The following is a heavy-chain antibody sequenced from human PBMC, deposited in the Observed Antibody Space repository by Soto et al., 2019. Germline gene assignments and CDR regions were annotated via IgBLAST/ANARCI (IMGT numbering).Heavy chain of an antibody. D-gene: IGHD3-22*01. CDR2: ISSSSSYI. CDR3: ARDPDSSGFPPENGFDY. V-gene: IGHV3-21*01. J-gene: IGHJ4*02. Sequence: PGGSLRLSCAASGFTFSSYSMNWVRQAPGKGLEWVSSISSSSSYIYYADSVKGRFTISRDNAKNSLYLQMNSLRAEDTAVYYCARDPDSSGFPPENGFDYWGQGTLVTVSS. CDR1: GFTFSSYS.